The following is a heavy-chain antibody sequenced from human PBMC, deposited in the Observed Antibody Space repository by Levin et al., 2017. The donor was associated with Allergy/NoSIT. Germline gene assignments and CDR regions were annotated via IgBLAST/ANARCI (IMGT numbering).Heavy chain of an antibody. CDR3: ARVRYEHYYYYYYMDV. CDR1: GISVSGNY. Sequence: GGSLRLSCAVSGISVSGNYMSWVRQAPGKGLDWVSVIYPGSSTYYPDSVKGRFTISRDNSRNTLYLQMNSLRAEDTAVYYCARVRYEHYYYYYYMDVWDKGTTVTVSS. J-gene: IGHJ6*03. D-gene: IGHD1-1*01. V-gene: IGHV3-53*01. CDR2: IYPGSST.